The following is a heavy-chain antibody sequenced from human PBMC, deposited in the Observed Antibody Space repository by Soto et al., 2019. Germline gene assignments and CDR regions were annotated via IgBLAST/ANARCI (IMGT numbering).Heavy chain of an antibody. D-gene: IGHD3-3*01. J-gene: IGHJ4*02. Sequence: GESLKISCKGSGYSFTSYWIGWVRQMPGKGLEWMGIIYPGDSDTRYSPSFQGQVTISADKSISTAYLQWSSLKASDTAMYYCARVRDYDFWSGPFFDYWGQGTLVTVSS. CDR3: ARVRDYDFWSGPFFDY. CDR1: GYSFTSYW. V-gene: IGHV5-51*01. CDR2: IYPGDSDT.